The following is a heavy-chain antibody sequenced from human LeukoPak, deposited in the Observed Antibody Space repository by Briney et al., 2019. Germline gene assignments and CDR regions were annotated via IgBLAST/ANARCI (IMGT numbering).Heavy chain of an antibody. Sequence: PGGSLRLSCAASGLTFSNAWMSWVRQAPGKGLEWVGRIKSKTDGGTTDYAAPVKGRFTISRDDSKNTLYPQMNSLKTEDTAVYYCTTTLYCSSSSCYRYFQHWGQGTLVTVSS. CDR3: TTTLYCSSSSCYRYFQH. V-gene: IGHV3-15*01. D-gene: IGHD2-2*01. CDR2: IKSKTDGGTT. J-gene: IGHJ1*01. CDR1: GLTFSNAW.